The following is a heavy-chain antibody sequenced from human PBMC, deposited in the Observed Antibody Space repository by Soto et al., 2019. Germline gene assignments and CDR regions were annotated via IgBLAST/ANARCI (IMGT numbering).Heavy chain of an antibody. V-gene: IGHV1-3*01. CDR2: INAGNGNT. Sequence: QVQLVQSGAEVKKPGASVKVSCKASGYTFTSYAMHWVRQAPGQRLEWMGWINAGNGNTKYSQKFQGRVTITRDTSASTAYMELSSLRSEDTAVYYCGRAFGIAAAGMDYWGQGTLVTVSS. CDR1: GYTFTSYA. J-gene: IGHJ4*02. D-gene: IGHD6-13*01. CDR3: GRAFGIAAAGMDY.